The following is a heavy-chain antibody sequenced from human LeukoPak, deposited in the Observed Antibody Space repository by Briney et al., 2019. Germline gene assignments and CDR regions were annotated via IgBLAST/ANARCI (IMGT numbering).Heavy chain of an antibody. CDR1: GGSISSYY. D-gene: IGHD6-13*01. CDR3: ARQQLATSGNWFDP. Sequence: SETLSLTCIVSGGSISSYYWSWIRQPAGKGLEWIGRIYTSGSTNYNPSLKSRVTMSVDTSKNQFSLKLSSVTAADTAVYYCARQQLATSGNWFDPWGQGTLVTVSS. J-gene: IGHJ5*02. V-gene: IGHV4-4*07. CDR2: IYTSGST.